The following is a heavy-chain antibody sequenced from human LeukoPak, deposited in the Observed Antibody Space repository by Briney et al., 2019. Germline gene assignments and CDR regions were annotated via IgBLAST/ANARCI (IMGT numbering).Heavy chain of an antibody. D-gene: IGHD3-3*01. CDR1: GFPFSSYS. CDR3: AKDQYDFSSPAGFDP. CDR2: ISSSGDYI. J-gene: IGHJ5*02. Sequence: PGGSLRLSCAASGFPFSSYSMNWVRQAPGKGLEWVSSISSSGDYISYADSVTGRFTISRDNAKKSLYLQMNILRAEDTAVYYCAKDQYDFSSPAGFDPWGQGTLVTVSS. V-gene: IGHV3-21*01.